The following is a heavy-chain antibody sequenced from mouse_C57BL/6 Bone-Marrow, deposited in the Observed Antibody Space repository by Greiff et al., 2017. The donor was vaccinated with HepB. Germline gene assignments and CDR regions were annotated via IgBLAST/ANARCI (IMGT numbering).Heavy chain of an antibody. CDR1: GFTFSDYY. Sequence: EVQRVESGGGLVQPGGSLKLSCAASGFTFSDYYMYWVRQTPEKRLEWVAYISNGGGSTYYPNTVKGRFTISRDNAKNTLYLQLSRLKSEDTAMYYCARGPITTVVAYYFDYWGQGTTLTVSS. J-gene: IGHJ2*01. D-gene: IGHD1-1*01. CDR3: ARGPITTVVAYYFDY. CDR2: ISNGGGST. V-gene: IGHV5-12*01.